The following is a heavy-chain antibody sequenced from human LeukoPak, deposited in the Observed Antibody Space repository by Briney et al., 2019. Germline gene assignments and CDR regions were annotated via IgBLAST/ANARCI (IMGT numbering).Heavy chain of an antibody. Sequence: ASVKVSCKASGYTFTSYGISWVRQAPGQGLEWMGWISAYNGNTNYAQKLQGRVTMTTDTSTSTAYMELRSLRSDDTAAYYCAREALLYDSSGYYYGEFDPWGQGTLVTVSS. CDR2: ISAYNGNT. V-gene: IGHV1-18*01. J-gene: IGHJ5*02. CDR1: GYTFTSYG. CDR3: AREALLYDSSGYYYGEFDP. D-gene: IGHD3-22*01.